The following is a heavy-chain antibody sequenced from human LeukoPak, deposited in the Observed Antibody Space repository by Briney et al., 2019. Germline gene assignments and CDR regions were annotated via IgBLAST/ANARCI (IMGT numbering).Heavy chain of an antibody. CDR1: GGTFSSYA. Sequence: SVKVSCKASGGTFSSYAISWVRQAPGQGLEWMGGIIPIFGTANYAQKFQGRVTITADESTSTAYMELSSLKSEDTAVYYCARDTYSSGWYHNWFDPWGQGTLVTVSS. V-gene: IGHV1-69*01. CDR2: IIPIFGTA. CDR3: ARDTYSSGWYHNWFDP. J-gene: IGHJ5*02. D-gene: IGHD6-19*01.